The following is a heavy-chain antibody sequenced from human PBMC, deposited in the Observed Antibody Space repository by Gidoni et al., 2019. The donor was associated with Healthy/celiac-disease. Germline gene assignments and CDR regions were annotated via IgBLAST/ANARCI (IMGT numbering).Heavy chain of an antibody. Sequence: EVQLLESGGGLVQPGVSLSLSCAPSGFTLRSYAMSWVRQAPGKGLEWVSAISGSGGSTYYADAVKGRFTISRDNSKNTLYLQMNSLRAEDTAVYYCAKDRGYSYGHYFDYWGQGTLVTVSS. CDR3: AKDRGYSYGHYFDY. CDR2: ISGSGGST. J-gene: IGHJ4*02. V-gene: IGHV3-23*01. D-gene: IGHD5-18*01. CDR1: GFTLRSYA.